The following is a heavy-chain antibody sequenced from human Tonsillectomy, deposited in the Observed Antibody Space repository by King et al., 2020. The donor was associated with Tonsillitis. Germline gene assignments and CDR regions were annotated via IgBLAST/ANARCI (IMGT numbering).Heavy chain of an antibody. D-gene: IGHD3-10*01. CDR1: GYTFTSYG. V-gene: IGHV1-18*04. CDR3: ARVPRITMVRGGYSWFDP. J-gene: IGHJ5*02. CDR2: ISAYNGNT. Sequence: QLVQSGAEVKKPGASVKVSCKASGYTFTSYGISWVRQAPGQGLEWMGWISAYNGNTNYAQKLQGRVTMTTDTTTSTVYMELRSLRSDDTAVYYCARVPRITMVRGGYSWFDPWGQGTLVTVSS.